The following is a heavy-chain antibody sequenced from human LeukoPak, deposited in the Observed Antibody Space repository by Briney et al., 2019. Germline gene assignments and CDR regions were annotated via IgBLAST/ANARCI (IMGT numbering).Heavy chain of an antibody. CDR3: ARVSTWDVVPGALRVGYAFDI. D-gene: IGHD2-2*01. V-gene: IGHV4-4*07. J-gene: IGHJ3*02. CDR2: IYTGGST. Sequence: PSETLSLTCTVSGGSISSYYWSWIRQPAGKGLEWIGRIYTGGSTNYNPSLKSRITISVDTSKNQFSLKLTSVTAADTAVYYCARVSTWDVVPGALRVGYAFDIWGQGTMVTVSS. CDR1: GGSISSYY.